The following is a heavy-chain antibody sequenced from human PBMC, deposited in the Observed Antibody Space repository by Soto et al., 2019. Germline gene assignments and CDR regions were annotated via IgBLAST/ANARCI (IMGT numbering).Heavy chain of an antibody. CDR3: ARGYYYDFWSGKAFDY. CDR2: MNPNSGNT. CDR1: GYTFTSYD. D-gene: IGHD3-3*01. V-gene: IGHV1-8*01. J-gene: IGHJ4*02. Sequence: QVQLVQSGAEVKKPGASVKVSCKASGYTFTSYDINWVRQATGQGLEWMGWMNPNSGNTGYAQKFQGRVTMTRNTSISTAYMGLSSLRSEDTAVYYCARGYYYDFWSGKAFDYWGQGTLVTVSS.